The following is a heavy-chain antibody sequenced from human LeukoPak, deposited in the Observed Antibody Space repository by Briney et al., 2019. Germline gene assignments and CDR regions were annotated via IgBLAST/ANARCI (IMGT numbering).Heavy chain of an antibody. V-gene: IGHV3-7*01. CDR2: INQDGSEK. J-gene: IGHJ4*02. CDR1: GFTYRTYW. D-gene: IGHD4-17*01. CDR3: ARGPYDYGEYIDY. Sequence: GGSLRLSCVASGFTYRTYWMDWVRQAPGKGLEWVANINQDGSEKYLVDSVKGRFTISRDNAKNSIYLQLNSLRAEDTAVYYCARGPYDYGEYIDYWGQGTLVTVSS.